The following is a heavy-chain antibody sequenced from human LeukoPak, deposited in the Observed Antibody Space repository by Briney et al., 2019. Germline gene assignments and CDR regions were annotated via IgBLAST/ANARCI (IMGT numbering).Heavy chain of an antibody. J-gene: IGHJ6*04. CDR2: IIPIFGTA. V-gene: IGHV1-69*13. D-gene: IGHD4-17*01. CDR3: ARALDYGDYAYYYYGMDV. Sequence: GASVKVSRKASGGTFSSYAISWVRQAPGQGLEWMGGIIPIFGTANYAQKFQGRVTITADESTSTAYMELSSLRSEDTAVYYCARALDYGDYAYYYYGMDVWGKGTTVTVSS. CDR1: GGTFSSYA.